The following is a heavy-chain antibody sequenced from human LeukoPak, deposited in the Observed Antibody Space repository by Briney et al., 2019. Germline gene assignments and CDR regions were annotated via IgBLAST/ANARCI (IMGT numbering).Heavy chain of an antibody. CDR2: ISGSGSSK. Sequence: QPGGSLRLSCAASGFTFTNYAMSWVRQAPGKGLEWVSSISGSGSSKYFADSVKGRITISRDNSKNTLYVQMNSLRVEDTAVYYCARDFGDYVGYWGQGTLVTVSS. V-gene: IGHV3-23*01. CDR3: ARDFGDYVGY. D-gene: IGHD3-10*01. CDR1: GFTFTNYA. J-gene: IGHJ4*02.